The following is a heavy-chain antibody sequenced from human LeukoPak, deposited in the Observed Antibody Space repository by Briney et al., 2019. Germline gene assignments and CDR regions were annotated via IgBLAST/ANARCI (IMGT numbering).Heavy chain of an antibody. J-gene: IGHJ5*02. CDR2: MYYSGST. Sequence: PSDTLSLTCTVSGGSISSSDSYWGWLRQPPGKGLEWFGRMYYSGSTYYNPYLKSRVTISVDTSKNQFSLKLNSVTAADAAVYYCARHPPRDCSSSSCYKRWFDRWGQGTLVTVSS. CDR1: GGSISSSDSY. CDR3: ARHPPRDCSSSSCYKRWFDR. V-gene: IGHV4-39*01. D-gene: IGHD2-2*02.